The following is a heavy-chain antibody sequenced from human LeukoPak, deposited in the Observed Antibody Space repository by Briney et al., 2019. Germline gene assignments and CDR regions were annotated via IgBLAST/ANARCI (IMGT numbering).Heavy chain of an antibody. D-gene: IGHD6-13*01. CDR3: AKDKAGRGIYCFDY. CDR1: GFTFDDYA. J-gene: IGHJ4*02. Sequence: GGSPRLSCAASGFTFDDYAMHWVRQAPGKGLEWVSGISWNSGSIGYADSVKGRFTISRDNAKNSLYLQMNSLRAEDTALYYCAKDKAGRGIYCFDYWGQGTLVTVSS. CDR2: ISWNSGSI. V-gene: IGHV3-9*01.